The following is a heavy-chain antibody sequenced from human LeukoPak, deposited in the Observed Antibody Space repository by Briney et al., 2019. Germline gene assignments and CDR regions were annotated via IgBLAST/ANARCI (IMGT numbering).Heavy chain of an antibody. Sequence: GGSLRLSCAASGFTFSSYTMHWVRQAPGKGLEWISSISGSSSTIYYADSVKGRFTISRDNARNSLYLQMNSLRDEDTAVYYCARRDYGSGSFFGIDYWGQGTLVTVSS. CDR1: GFTFSSYT. D-gene: IGHD3-10*01. CDR2: ISGSSSTI. V-gene: IGHV3-48*02. J-gene: IGHJ4*02. CDR3: ARRDYGSGSFFGIDY.